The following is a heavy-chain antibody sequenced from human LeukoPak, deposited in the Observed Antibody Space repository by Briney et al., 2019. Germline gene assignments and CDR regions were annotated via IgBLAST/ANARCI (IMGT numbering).Heavy chain of an antibody. Sequence: SVKVSCKASGGTFSSYAISWVRQAPGQGLEWMGGIIPIFGTANYAQKLQGRVTITADESTSTAYMEPSSLRSEDTAVYYCARGPYYDFWSGYYTWFDPWGQGTLVTVSS. D-gene: IGHD3-3*01. CDR3: ARGPYYDFWSGYYTWFDP. J-gene: IGHJ5*02. CDR1: GGTFSSYA. V-gene: IGHV1-69*13. CDR2: IIPIFGTA.